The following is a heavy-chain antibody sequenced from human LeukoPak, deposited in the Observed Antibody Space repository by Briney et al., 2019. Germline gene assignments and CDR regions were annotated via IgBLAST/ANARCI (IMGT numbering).Heavy chain of an antibody. D-gene: IGHD3-10*01. CDR2: INHSGST. Sequence: PSETLSLTCAVYGGSFSGYYWSWIRQPPGKGLEWIGEINHSGSTNYNPSLKSRVTISVDTSKNQFSLKLSSVTAADTAVYYCAKGGGLAPKNMDVWGKGTTVTISS. V-gene: IGHV4-34*01. CDR1: GGSFSGYY. CDR3: AKGGGLAPKNMDV. J-gene: IGHJ6*03.